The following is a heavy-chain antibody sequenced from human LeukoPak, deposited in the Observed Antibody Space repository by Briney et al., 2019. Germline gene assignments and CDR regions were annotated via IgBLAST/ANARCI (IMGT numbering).Heavy chain of an antibody. J-gene: IGHJ3*02. V-gene: IGHV3-48*03. CDR3: ARGGFVFDI. D-gene: IGHD3-10*01. CDR1: GFTFSSYE. Sequence: GGSLRLSCAASGFTFSSYEMNWVRQGPGKGLEWISYITTTDTTKYYTDSVRGRFTISRDNAKNSLYLQMHSLRAEDTAVYYCARGGFVFDIWGQGTVVTVSS. CDR2: ITTTDTTK.